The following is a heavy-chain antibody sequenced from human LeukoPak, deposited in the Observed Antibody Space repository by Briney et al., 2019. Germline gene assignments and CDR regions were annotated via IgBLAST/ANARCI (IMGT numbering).Heavy chain of an antibody. CDR2: ISGSGGST. Sequence: GGSLRLSCAASGFTFSSYWMSWVRQAPGKGLEWVSAISGSGGSTYYADSVKGRFTISRDNSKNTLYLQMNSLRAEDTAVYYCAKDKPDWYSGSYYDYWGQGTLVTVSS. V-gene: IGHV3-23*01. J-gene: IGHJ4*02. CDR3: AKDKPDWYSGSYYDY. D-gene: IGHD1-26*01. CDR1: GFTFSSYW.